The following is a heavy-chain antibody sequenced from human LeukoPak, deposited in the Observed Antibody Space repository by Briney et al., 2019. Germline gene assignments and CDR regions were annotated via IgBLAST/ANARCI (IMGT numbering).Heavy chain of an antibody. CDR2: ISSSISTM. J-gene: IGHJ4*02. CDR3: ARALPIAVAAAFDY. CDR1: GFTFSTYS. Sequence: GGSLRLSCAASGFTFSTYSMNWVRQAPGKGLEWVSYISSSISTMYYADSVEGRFTISRDNAKTSLYLQMNSLRAEDTAVYYCARALPIAVAAAFDYWGQGTLVTVSS. D-gene: IGHD6-19*01. V-gene: IGHV3-48*01.